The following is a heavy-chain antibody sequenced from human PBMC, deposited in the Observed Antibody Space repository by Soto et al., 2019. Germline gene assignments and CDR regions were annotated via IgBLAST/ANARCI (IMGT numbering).Heavy chain of an antibody. V-gene: IGHV4-30-4*01. Sequence: TSETLSLTCTVSGGSISSGDYYWSWIRQPPGKGLEWIGYIYYSGSTYYNPSLKSRVTISVDTSKNQFSLKLSSVTAADTAVYYCARVGGDSSGYYPYYFDYWGQGTLVTVSS. D-gene: IGHD3-22*01. CDR3: ARVGGDSSGYYPYYFDY. J-gene: IGHJ4*02. CDR2: IYYSGST. CDR1: GGSISSGDYY.